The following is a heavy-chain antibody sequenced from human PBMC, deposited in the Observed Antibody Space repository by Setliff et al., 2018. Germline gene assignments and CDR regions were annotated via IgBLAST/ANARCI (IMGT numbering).Heavy chain of an antibody. V-gene: IGHV4-39*07. CDR1: GGSISSSSYY. CDR2: IYYSGST. J-gene: IGHJ4*02. CDR3: ARAKGYCSSTSCRIYYFDY. Sequence: SETLSLTCTVSGGSISSSSYYWGWIRQPPGKGLEWIGSIYYSGSTYCNPSLKSRVTISVDTSKNQFSLKLSSVTAADTAVYYCARAKGYCSSTSCRIYYFDYWGQGTLVTVSS. D-gene: IGHD2-2*01.